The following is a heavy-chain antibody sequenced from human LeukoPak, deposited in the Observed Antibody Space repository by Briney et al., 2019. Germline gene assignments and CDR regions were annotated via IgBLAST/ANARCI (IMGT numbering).Heavy chain of an antibody. CDR3: ARVHSSGWYIDY. Sequence: GASVKVSCKASGYTFTSYDINWVRQATGQGPEWMGWMNPNSGNTGYAQKFQGRVTMTRNTSISTAYMELSSLRFEDTAVYYCARVHSSGWYIDYWGQGTLVTVSS. V-gene: IGHV1-8*01. CDR2: MNPNSGNT. D-gene: IGHD6-19*01. CDR1: GYTFTSYD. J-gene: IGHJ4*02.